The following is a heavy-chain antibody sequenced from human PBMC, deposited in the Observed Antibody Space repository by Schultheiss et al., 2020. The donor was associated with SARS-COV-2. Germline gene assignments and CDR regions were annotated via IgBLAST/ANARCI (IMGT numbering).Heavy chain of an antibody. J-gene: IGHJ5*02. CDR1: GYTFTSYY. D-gene: IGHD6-13*01. CDR3: ARGRAAAGKS. V-gene: IGHV1-2*02. CDR2: INPNSGGT. Sequence: ASVKVSCKASGYTFTSYYMHWVRQAPGQGLEWMGWINPNSGGTNYAQKFQGRVTMTRNTSISTAYMELSSLRSEDTAVYYCARGRAAAGKSWGQGTLVTVSS.